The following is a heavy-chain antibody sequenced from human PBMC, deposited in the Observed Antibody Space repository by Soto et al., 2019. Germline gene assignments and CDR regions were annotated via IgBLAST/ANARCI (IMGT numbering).Heavy chain of an antibody. CDR3: AQRLGSRGSFDY. CDR1: GFSLRTSGVG. V-gene: IGHV2-5*01. J-gene: IGHJ4*02. Sequence: SGPTLVNPTQTRTLPCTFSGFSLRTSGVGVGWIRQPPGKAPEWLALIYWNDDKRYSPSLKSRLTITKDTSKNQVVLTMTDMDPVDTGTYYCAQRLGSRGSFDYWGQGSLVTVSS. CDR2: IYWNDDK. D-gene: IGHD6-25*01.